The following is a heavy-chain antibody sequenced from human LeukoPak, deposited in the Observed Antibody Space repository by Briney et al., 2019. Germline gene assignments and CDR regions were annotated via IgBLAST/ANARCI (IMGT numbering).Heavy chain of an antibody. CDR3: ARGWANGGYRRRYFDY. J-gene: IGHJ4*02. V-gene: IGHV1-2*02. Sequence: ASVKVSCKASGYTFTGYYMHWVRQAPGQGLEWMGWINPNSGGTNYAQKFQGRVTMTRNTSISTAYMELSSLRSEDTAVYYCARGWANGGYRRRYFDYWGQGTLVTVSS. CDR2: INPNSGGT. CDR1: GYTFTGYY. D-gene: IGHD5-12*01.